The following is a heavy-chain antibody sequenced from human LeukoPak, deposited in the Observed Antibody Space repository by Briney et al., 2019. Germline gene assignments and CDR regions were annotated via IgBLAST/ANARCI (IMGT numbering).Heavy chain of an antibody. D-gene: IGHD3-10*01. CDR3: ARENVLLWFGESSGGAFDI. V-gene: IGHV3-7*01. Sequence: GGSLRLSCAASGFTFSSYWMSWVRQAPGKGLEWVANIKQDGSEKYYVDSVKGRFTISRDNAKNSLYLQVNSLRAEDTAVYYCARENVLLWFGESSGGAFDIWGQGTMVTVSS. CDR1: GFTFSSYW. J-gene: IGHJ3*02. CDR2: IKQDGSEK.